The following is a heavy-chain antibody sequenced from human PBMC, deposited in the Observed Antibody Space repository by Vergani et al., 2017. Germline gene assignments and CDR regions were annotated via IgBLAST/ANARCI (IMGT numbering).Heavy chain of an antibody. J-gene: IGHJ4*02. V-gene: IGHV3-73*01. CDR3: TSSKVYDSSG. Sequence: EVQLVESGGGLVQPGGSLKLSCAASGFTFSGSAMHWVRQASGKGLEWVGRSRSKANSYATAYAASVKGRFTISRDDSKNTAYLQMNSLKTEDTAVYYCTSSKVYDSSGWGQGSLVTVSS. CDR2: SRSKANSYAT. CDR1: GFTFSGSA. D-gene: IGHD3-22*01.